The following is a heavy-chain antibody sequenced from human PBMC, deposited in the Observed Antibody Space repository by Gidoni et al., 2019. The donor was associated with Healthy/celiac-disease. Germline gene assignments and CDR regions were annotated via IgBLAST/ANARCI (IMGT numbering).Heavy chain of an antibody. D-gene: IGHD1-20*01. J-gene: IGHJ4*02. CDR2: INPSGGST. Sequence: VQRVQSGAEVKKPGASVKDSCKASGYTFTSYYMHWVRQAPGQGLEWMGIINPSGGSTSYAQKFQGRVTMTRDTSTSTVYMELSSLRSEDTAVYYCARVGGVTGTTTEFDYWGQGTLVTVSS. CDR3: ARVGGVTGTTTEFDY. V-gene: IGHV1-46*01. CDR1: GYTFTSYY.